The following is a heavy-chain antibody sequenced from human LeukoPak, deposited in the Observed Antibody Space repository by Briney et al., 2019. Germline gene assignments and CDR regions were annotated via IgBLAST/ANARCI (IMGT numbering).Heavy chain of an antibody. CDR2: TYYRSKWYN. CDR1: GDSVSSNSAA. D-gene: IGHD1-26*01. CDR3: ARDRKVGATYHYYYGMDV. Sequence: SQTLSLTCAISGDSVSSNSAAWNWIRQSPSRGLEWLGRTYYRSKWYNDYAVSVKSRITINPDTSKNQFSLQLKSVTPEDTAVYYCARDRKVGATYHYYYGMDVWGQGTTVTVSS. J-gene: IGHJ6*02. V-gene: IGHV6-1*01.